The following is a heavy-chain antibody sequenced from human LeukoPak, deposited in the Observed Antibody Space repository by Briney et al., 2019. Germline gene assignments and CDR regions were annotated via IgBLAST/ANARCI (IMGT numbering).Heavy chain of an antibody. CDR3: ARDPTVLWFGELLPLDY. CDR1: GFTFSSYW. Sequence: GRSLRLACAASGFTFSSYWMHWVRPAPGKGLVWVSRINSDGSSTSYADSVKGRFTISRDNAKNTLYLQMNSLRAEDTAVYYCARDPTVLWFGELLPLDYWGQGTLVTVSS. V-gene: IGHV3-74*01. J-gene: IGHJ4*02. D-gene: IGHD3-10*01. CDR2: INSDGSST.